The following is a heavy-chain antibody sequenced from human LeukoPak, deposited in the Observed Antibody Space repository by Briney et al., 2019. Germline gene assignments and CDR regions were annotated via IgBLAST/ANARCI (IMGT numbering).Heavy chain of an antibody. CDR2: IKQDGSEK. CDR1: GFTISSYW. D-gene: IGHD3-10*01. V-gene: IGHV3-7*01. J-gene: IGHJ4*02. CDR3: VKVAHYYYGSESYYFFEH. Sequence: GGSLRLSCAASGFTISSYWMSWVRQAPGKGLEWVANIKQDGSEKYNVDSVKGRFTIARDNAKNSVYLQMNSLRVEDTAIYYCVKVAHYYYGSESYYFFEHWGQGTPVTASS.